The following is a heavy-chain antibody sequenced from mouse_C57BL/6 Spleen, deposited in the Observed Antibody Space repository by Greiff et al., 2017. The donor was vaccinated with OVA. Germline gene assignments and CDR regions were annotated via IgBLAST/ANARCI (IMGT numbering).Heavy chain of an antibody. Sequence: EVMLVESGEGLVKPGGSLKLSCAASGFTFSSYAMSWVRQTPEKRLEWVAYISSGGDYIYYADTVKGRFTISRDNARNTLYLQMSSLKSEDTAMYYCTRGADYDEENYVDYWGQGTTLTVSS. CDR2: ISSGGDYI. V-gene: IGHV5-9-1*02. J-gene: IGHJ2*01. D-gene: IGHD2-4*01. CDR1: GFTFSSYA. CDR3: TRGADYDEENYVDY.